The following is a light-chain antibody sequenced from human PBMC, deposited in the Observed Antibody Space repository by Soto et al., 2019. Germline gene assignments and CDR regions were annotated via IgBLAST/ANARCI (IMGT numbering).Light chain of an antibody. Sequence: QSALTQPPSVSGSPGQSITISCTGTSSDVGAYNHVSWYQQHPGKAPKLIIYDVTKRPSGVPDRFSGSKAGDTASLTISGLQAEDEAAYYCCSFAGSPSHYVFGTGTKVTVL. V-gene: IGLV2-11*01. CDR3: CSFAGSPSHYV. CDR1: SSDVGAYNH. CDR2: DVT. J-gene: IGLJ1*01.